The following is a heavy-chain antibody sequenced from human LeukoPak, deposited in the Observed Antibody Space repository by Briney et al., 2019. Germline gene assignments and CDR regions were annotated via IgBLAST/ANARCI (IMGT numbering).Heavy chain of an antibody. CDR1: GFIFHDYG. D-gene: IGHD6-13*01. V-gene: IGHV3-20*04. J-gene: IGHJ6*03. Sequence: GGSLRLSCAASGFIFHDYGMTWVRQAPGKGREWVSGINWNGDSITYAASVKGRFTISRDNAKNSLYLQMNSLRAEDTALYYCVRVVTRYRGSWYDEGNYYSYMDVGGKGTTVTLSS. CDR3: VRVVTRYRGSWYDEGNYYSYMDV. CDR2: INWNGDSI.